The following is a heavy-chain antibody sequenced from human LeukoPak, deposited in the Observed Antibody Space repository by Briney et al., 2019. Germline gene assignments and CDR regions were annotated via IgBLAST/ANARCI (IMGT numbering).Heavy chain of an antibody. J-gene: IGHJ6*02. CDR3: ARELSMDV. CDR2: ISIISSSI. V-gene: IGHV3-48*02. Sequence: GGSLRLSSAASGFTFSSYNMNWVRQAPGKGLEWVSYISIISSSIYYADSVKGRFTISSDNAKNSLFLQMNSLRDEDTAVYYCARELSMDVWGQGTTVTVSS. CDR1: GFTFSSYN.